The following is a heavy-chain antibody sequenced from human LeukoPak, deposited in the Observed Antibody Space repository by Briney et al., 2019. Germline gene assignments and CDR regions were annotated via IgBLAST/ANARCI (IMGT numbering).Heavy chain of an antibody. CDR1: GYIFTGYY. J-gene: IGHJ4*02. Sequence: GASVKVSCKASGYIFTGYYMHWVRQAPGQGLEWMGWINPNSGGTNYAEKFQGRVTMIRDTSISTAYMELTRLRSDDTAVYYCAREDSSGYYFFDHWGQGTLVTVSS. D-gene: IGHD3-22*01. CDR3: AREDSSGYYFFDH. CDR2: INPNSGGT. V-gene: IGHV1-2*02.